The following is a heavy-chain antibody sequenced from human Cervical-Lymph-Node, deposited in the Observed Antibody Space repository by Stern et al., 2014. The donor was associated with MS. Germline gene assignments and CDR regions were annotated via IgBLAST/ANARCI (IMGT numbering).Heavy chain of an antibody. CDR1: GYSFTSYW. CDR3: ARTRYSSSWYTFDP. J-gene: IGHJ5*02. V-gene: IGHV5-51*03. D-gene: IGHD6-13*01. Sequence: EVQLEESGAEVKKPGESLKISCTGSGYSFTSYWIAWVRHMPGKGLEWMGIVDPGASDTRYSPSFQGQVSISADKSTSTAYLQWSSLKASDTAMYYCARTRYSSSWYTFDPWGQGTLVTVSS. CDR2: VDPGASDT.